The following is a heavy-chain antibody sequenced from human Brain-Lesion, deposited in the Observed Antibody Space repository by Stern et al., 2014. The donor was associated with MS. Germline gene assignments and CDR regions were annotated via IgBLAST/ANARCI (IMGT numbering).Heavy chain of an antibody. V-gene: IGHV3-30*01. CDR2: ISYDGSDK. D-gene: IGHD4-17*01. Sequence: VQLVQSGGGVVQPGRSLRLSCAASGFTFSYHAMHWVRQAPGKGLEWVALISYDGSDKNDGDSVKGRFTISRDNSRNTLYLQMNSLRVDDTAVYYCARGGAVTTSDYYLDYWGQGSLVTVSS. CDR3: ARGGAVTTSDYYLDY. CDR1: GFTFSYHA. J-gene: IGHJ4*02.